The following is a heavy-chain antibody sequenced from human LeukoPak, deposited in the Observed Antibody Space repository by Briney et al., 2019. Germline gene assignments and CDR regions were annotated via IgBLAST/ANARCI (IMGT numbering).Heavy chain of an antibody. CDR1: GYTFTGYY. V-gene: IGHV1-2*02. J-gene: IGHJ5*02. CDR3: ARAPSGSYFKYP. Sequence: ASVKVSCKASGYTFTGYYMHWVRQAPGQGLEWMGWINPNSGGTNYAQKFQGRVAMTRDTSISTAYMELSRLRSDDTAVYYCARAPSGSYFKYPWGQGTLVTVSS. D-gene: IGHD1-26*01. CDR2: INPNSGGT.